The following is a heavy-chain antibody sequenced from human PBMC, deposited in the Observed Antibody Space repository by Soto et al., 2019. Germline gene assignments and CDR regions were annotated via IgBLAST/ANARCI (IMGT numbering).Heavy chain of an antibody. D-gene: IGHD3-10*01. J-gene: IGHJ5*02. CDR3: VRDYMVRGRDSNWFDP. V-gene: IGHV3-74*01. CDR2: IKTDGSST. CDR1: GFTFSNYW. Sequence: EVQLVESGGGLVQPGGSLRLSCAASGFTFSNYWMHWVRQAPGKGPVWVSRIKTDGSSTTYADSVKGRFAISRDNAKNTLYLQMNSLRAEDTAVYYCVRDYMVRGRDSNWFDPWGQGTLVTVSS.